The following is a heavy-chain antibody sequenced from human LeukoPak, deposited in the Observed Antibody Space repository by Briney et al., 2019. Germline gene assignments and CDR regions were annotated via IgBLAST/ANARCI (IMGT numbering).Heavy chain of an antibody. V-gene: IGHV4-39*01. CDR1: GGSISSSNYY. CDR3: ARRTSSSWFFDY. J-gene: IGHJ4*02. D-gene: IGHD6-13*01. Sequence: SETLSLTCTVSGGSISSSNYYWAWIRQPPGKGLEWIGSINYSGSTYYNPSLKSRVTTSVDTSKNQFSLKMSSVTAADTAVYYCARRTSSSWFFDYWGQRTLVTVSS. CDR2: INYSGST.